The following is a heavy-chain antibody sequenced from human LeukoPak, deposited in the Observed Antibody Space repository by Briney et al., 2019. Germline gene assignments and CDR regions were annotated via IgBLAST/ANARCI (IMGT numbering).Heavy chain of an antibody. CDR1: GGSISSNSYY. V-gene: IGHV4-39*01. D-gene: IGHD6-19*01. Sequence: SETLSLTCAGSGGSISSNSYYWGWIRQPPGKGLEWIGSIYYSGSTYYNPSLESRVTISVDTSKNQFSLKLSSVTAADTAVYYCATSGWYLLPGVYWGQGTLVTVSS. CDR2: IYYSGST. CDR3: ATSGWYLLPGVY. J-gene: IGHJ4*02.